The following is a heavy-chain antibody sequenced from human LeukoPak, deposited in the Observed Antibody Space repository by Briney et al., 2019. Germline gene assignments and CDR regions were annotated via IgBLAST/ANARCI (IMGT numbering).Heavy chain of an antibody. CDR2: IGPTGTDR. J-gene: IGHJ4*02. CDR3: ATETIGRHYDY. D-gene: IGHD1-14*01. CDR1: GFTFSSCG. Sequence: VGSLRLSCAASGFTFSSCGFNWVRQAPGKGLEWVSSIGPTGTDRYYADSVRGRFTISRDNAKNSMYLQIDSLRDEDTAVYYCATETIGRHYDYWGQGTLLTVSS. V-gene: IGHV3-21*01.